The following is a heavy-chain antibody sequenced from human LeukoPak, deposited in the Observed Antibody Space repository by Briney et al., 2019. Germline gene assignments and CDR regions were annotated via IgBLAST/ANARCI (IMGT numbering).Heavy chain of an antibody. J-gene: IGHJ6*03. D-gene: IGHD1-26*01. CDR3: ARGVVGATWSYYYMDV. CDR1: RYTFTTYY. Sequence: ASVKVSCKASRYTFTTYYMHWVRQAPGQGLEWMGWMNPNSGNTGYAQKFQGRVTMTRNTSISTAYMELSSLRSEDTAVYYCARGVVGATWSYYYMDVWGKGTTVTISS. V-gene: IGHV1-8*02. CDR2: MNPNSGNT.